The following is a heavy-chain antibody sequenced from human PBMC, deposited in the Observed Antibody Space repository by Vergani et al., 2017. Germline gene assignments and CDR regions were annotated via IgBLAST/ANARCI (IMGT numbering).Heavy chain of an antibody. D-gene: IGHD2-2*01. Sequence: LQLVESGGGVVQPGRSLRLSCAASGFTFSSYGMHWVRQAPGTGLEWVAVIWYDGSNKYYADSVKGRFTISRDNSKNTLYLQMNSLRAEDTAVYYCARDSSIVXGPAASDYYYYMDVWGKGTTVTVSS. CDR1: GFTFSSYG. CDR3: ARDSSIVXGPAASDYYYYMDV. J-gene: IGHJ6*03. CDR2: IWYDGSNK. V-gene: IGHV3-33*01.